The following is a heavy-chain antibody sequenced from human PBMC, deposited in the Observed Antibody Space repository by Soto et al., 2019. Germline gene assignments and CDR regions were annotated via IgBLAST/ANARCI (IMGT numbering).Heavy chain of an antibody. CDR3: ASGSAASKYNWFDP. J-gene: IGHJ5*02. V-gene: IGHV1-69*02. D-gene: IGHD2-2*01. Sequence: SVKVSCKASGGTFSSYTISWVRQAPGQGLEWMGRIIPILGIANYAQKFQGRVTITADKSTSTAYMGLSSLRSEDTAVYYCASGSAASKYNWFDPWGQGTLVTVSS. CDR2: IIPILGIA. CDR1: GGTFSSYT.